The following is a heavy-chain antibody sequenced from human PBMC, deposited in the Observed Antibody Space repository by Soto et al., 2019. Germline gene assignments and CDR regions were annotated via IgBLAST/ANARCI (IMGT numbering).Heavy chain of an antibody. CDR3: ARDPSSGWGESDY. Sequence: QVQLVESGGGVVQPGRSLRLSCAASGFTFSSYAMHWVRQAPGKGLEWVAVISYDGSNKYYADSVKGRFTISRDNSKNTLYLQMNXXRAEDTAVYYCARDPSSGWGESDYWGQGTLVTVSS. V-gene: IGHV3-30-3*01. CDR1: GFTFSSYA. D-gene: IGHD6-19*01. CDR2: ISYDGSNK. J-gene: IGHJ4*02.